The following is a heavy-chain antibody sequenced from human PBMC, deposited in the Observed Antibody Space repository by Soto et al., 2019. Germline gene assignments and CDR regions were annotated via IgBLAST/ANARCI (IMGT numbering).Heavy chain of an antibody. CDR2: INSDGSST. J-gene: IGHJ5*02. CDR1: GFTFSSYW. CDR3: ARDIVKGATIKPNPLNWFDL. Sequence: GGSLRLSCAASGFTFSSYWMHWFRQAPGKGLVWVSRINSDGSSTSYADSVKGRFTISRDNAKNTLYLQMNSLRAEDTAVYYCARDIVKGATIKPNPLNWFDLRGQGTLVTVAS. V-gene: IGHV3-74*01. D-gene: IGHD5-12*01.